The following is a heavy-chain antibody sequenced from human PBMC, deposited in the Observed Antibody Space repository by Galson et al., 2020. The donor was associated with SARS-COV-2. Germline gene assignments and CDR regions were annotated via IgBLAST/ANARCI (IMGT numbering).Heavy chain of an antibody. V-gene: IGHV1-8*01. CDR3: ASAERITIFGVVTLLFEYIDV. D-gene: IGHD3-3*01. CDR2: MNPNSGNT. Sequence: ASVKVSCKASGYTFTSYDINWVRQATGQGLEWMGWMNPNSGNTGYAQKFQGRVTMTRNTSISTAYMELSSLRSADTAVYYCASAERITIFGVVTLLFEYIDVWGKGTAVTVSS. CDR1: GYTFTSYD. J-gene: IGHJ6*03.